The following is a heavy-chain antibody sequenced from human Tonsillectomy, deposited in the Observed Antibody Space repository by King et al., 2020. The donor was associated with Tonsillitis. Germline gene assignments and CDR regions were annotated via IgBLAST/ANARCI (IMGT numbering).Heavy chain of an antibody. J-gene: IGHJ4*02. CDR2: IYYSGST. V-gene: IGHV4-39*02. D-gene: IGHD6-13*01. Sequence: LQLQESGPGLVKPSETLSLTCTVSGGSISSSSYYWGWIRQPPGKGLEWIGDIYYSGSTYYNPSLKSRDTISVDTSKNHFSLKLSSLTAADTAVYYCARAGAAAGGGIDYWGQGTLVTVSS. CDR3: ARAGAAAGGGIDY. CDR1: GGSISSSSYY.